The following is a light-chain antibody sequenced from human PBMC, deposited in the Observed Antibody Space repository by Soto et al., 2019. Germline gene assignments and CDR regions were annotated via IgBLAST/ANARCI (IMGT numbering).Light chain of an antibody. V-gene: IGLV1-40*01. CDR3: QSYDSSLSASV. CDR1: SSNIGAGYD. CDR2: VNN. J-gene: IGLJ2*01. Sequence: QSVLTQPPSVSGAPGQRVTISCTGSSSNIGAGYDVHWYQQVTGTAPKLLIYVNNNRPSGVPDRFSGSKSGTSASLVITGLQADDEADYYCQSYDSSLSASVFGGGTKLTVL.